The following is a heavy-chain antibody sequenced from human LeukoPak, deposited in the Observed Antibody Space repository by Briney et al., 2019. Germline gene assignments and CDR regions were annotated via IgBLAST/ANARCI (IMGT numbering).Heavy chain of an antibody. CDR1: GFTFSSYW. CDR2: IKQDGSEK. Sequence: AGGSLRLSCAASGFTFSSYWMSWVRQAPGKGLEWVANIKQDGSEKYYVDSVKGRFTISRDNAKNSLYLQMNSLRAEDTAVYYCARDEYPLNYYDSSGSSYYFDYWGQGTLVTVSS. CDR3: ARDEYPLNYYDSSGSSYYFDY. V-gene: IGHV3-7*05. D-gene: IGHD3-22*01. J-gene: IGHJ4*02.